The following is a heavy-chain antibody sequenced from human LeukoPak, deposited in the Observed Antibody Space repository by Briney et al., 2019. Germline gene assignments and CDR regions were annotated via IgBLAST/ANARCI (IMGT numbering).Heavy chain of an antibody. Sequence: GSLRLSCAASGFTFSSYSMNWIRQPPGKGLEWIGEINHSGSTNYNPSLKSRVTISVDTSKNQFSLKLSSVTAEDTAVYYCARSQLPYRDAFDIWGQGTMVTVSS. J-gene: IGHJ3*02. CDR1: GFTFSSYS. D-gene: IGHD2-2*01. CDR3: ARSQLPYRDAFDI. CDR2: INHSGST. V-gene: IGHV4-34*01.